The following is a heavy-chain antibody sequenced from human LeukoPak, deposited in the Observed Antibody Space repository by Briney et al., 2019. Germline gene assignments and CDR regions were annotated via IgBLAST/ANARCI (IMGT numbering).Heavy chain of an antibody. CDR1: GFTFSSYA. CDR2: IRQDGGDK. V-gene: IGHV3-7*01. J-gene: IGHJ4*02. CDR3: ARYSGGPGDPGGFDS. Sequence: GSLRLSCAASGFTFSSYAMSWVRQAPGKGLEWLANIRQDGGDKHYVDSMKGRFTISRDNAKNSVYLQMNSLRAEDTALYYCARYSGGPGDPGGFDSWGQGTLVTVSS. D-gene: IGHD2-15*01.